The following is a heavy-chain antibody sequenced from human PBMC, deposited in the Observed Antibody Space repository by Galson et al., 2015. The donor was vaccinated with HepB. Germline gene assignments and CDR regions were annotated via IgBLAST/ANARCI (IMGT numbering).Heavy chain of an antibody. CDR2: FDPEDGET. CDR3: ATDTSEREWLLYRLEGGAFDI. CDR1: GYTLTELS. D-gene: IGHD3-3*01. Sequence: SVKVSCKVSGYTLTELSMHWVRQAPGKGLEWMGGFDPEDGETIYAQKFQGRVTMTEDTSTDTAYMELSSLRSEDTAVYYCATDTSEREWLLYRLEGGAFDIWGQGTMVTVSS. V-gene: IGHV1-24*01. J-gene: IGHJ3*02.